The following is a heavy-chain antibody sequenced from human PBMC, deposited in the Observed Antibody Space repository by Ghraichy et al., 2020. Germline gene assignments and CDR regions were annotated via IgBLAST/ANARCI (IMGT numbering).Heavy chain of an antibody. D-gene: IGHD2-21*02. V-gene: IGHV1-46*01. CDR3: ARRGFVVVTATYYYGMDV. CDR1: GYTFTRHY. J-gene: IGHJ6*02. CDR2: INPSGGST. Sequence: ASVKVSCKASGYTFTRHYMHLVRQSPGQGLEWMGMINPSGGSTIYAQKFQDRVTMTTDTSTSTAFMELSSLRLEDTAVYYCARRGFVVVTATYYYGMDVWGQGTTVTVSS.